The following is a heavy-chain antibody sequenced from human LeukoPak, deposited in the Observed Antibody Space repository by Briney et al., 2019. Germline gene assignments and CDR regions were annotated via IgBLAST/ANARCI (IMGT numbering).Heavy chain of an antibody. CDR2: ISAYNGNT. CDR3: ARGLGGSYYLTFNDAFDI. Sequence: ASVKVSCKASGYTFTSYGISWVRQAPGQGLEWMGWISAYNGNTNYAQKLQGRVTMTTDTSTSTAYMELRSLRSDDTAVYYCARGLGGSYYLTFNDAFDIWGQGTMVTVSS. CDR1: GYTFTSYG. J-gene: IGHJ3*02. V-gene: IGHV1-18*01. D-gene: IGHD1-26*01.